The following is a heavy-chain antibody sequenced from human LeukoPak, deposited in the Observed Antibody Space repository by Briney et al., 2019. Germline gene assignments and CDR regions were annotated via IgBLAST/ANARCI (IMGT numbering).Heavy chain of an antibody. J-gene: IGHJ4*02. V-gene: IGHV3-7*01. CDR1: GFTFISYW. Sequence: VQPGGSLRLSCAASGFTFISYWMSWVRQAPGKGLEWVANIKQDGSEKYYVDSVKGRFTISRDNAKNSLYLQMNSLRAEDTAVYYCARDLAWDYFDYWGQGTLVTVSS. D-gene: IGHD2-21*01. CDR2: IKQDGSEK. CDR3: ARDLAWDYFDY.